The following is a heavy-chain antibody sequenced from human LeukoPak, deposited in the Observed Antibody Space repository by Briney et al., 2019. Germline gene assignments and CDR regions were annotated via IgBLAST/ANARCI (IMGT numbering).Heavy chain of an antibody. CDR3: AKDEEMYSSSWYTRYYFDY. D-gene: IGHD6-13*01. Sequence: GGSLRLSCAGSGFTFSSYAMSWVRQAPGKGLEWVSAISGSGGSTYYADSVKGRFTISRDNSKNTLYLQMNSLRAEDTAVYYCAKDEEMYSSSWYTRYYFDYWGQGTLVTVSS. CDR1: GFTFSSYA. J-gene: IGHJ4*02. CDR2: ISGSGGST. V-gene: IGHV3-23*01.